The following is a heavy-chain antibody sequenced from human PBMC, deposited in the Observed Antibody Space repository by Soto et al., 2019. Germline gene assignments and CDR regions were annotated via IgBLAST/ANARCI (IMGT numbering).Heavy chain of an antibody. CDR2: ISAYNGNT. CDR3: ARDRSGRKPGPLWFDY. CDR1: GYTFTSYG. D-gene: IGHD2-15*01. Sequence: QVPLVQSGAEVKKPGASVKVSCKASGYTFTSYGISWVRQAPGQGLEWMGWISAYNGNTNYAQKLQGRVTMTTDTSTSTAYMELRSLRSDDTAVYYCARDRSGRKPGPLWFDYWGQGTLVTVSS. V-gene: IGHV1-18*01. J-gene: IGHJ4*02.